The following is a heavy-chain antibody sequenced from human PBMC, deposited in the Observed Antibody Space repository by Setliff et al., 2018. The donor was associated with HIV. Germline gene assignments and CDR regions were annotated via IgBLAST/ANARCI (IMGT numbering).Heavy chain of an antibody. Sequence: SETLSLTCTVTGGSITTNNYYWGWIRQPPGKGLEWIGTIYYTGHTFYDPSLKSQVTTSVDTSKNQFSLNLSPVTAADTAVYYCARVARYSYGSFESWGQGTLVPSPQ. CDR1: GGSITTNNYY. J-gene: IGHJ4*02. CDR2: IYYTGHT. CDR3: ARVARYSYGSFES. D-gene: IGHD5-18*01. V-gene: IGHV4-39*01.